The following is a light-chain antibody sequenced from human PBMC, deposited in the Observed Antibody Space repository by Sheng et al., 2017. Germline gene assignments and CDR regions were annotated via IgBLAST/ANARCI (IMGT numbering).Light chain of an antibody. CDR2: AVN. J-gene: IGLJ1*01. V-gene: IGLV2-11*03. CDR1: SSDIGGYNY. CDR3: QSYDSSLSGCV. Sequence: SVAGSPGQSITISCTGTSSDIGGYNYVSWYQQHPGNAPQLIIYAVNNRPSGVPDRFSGSKSGTSASLAITGLQAEDEADYYCQSYDSSLSGCVFGTGTKVTVL.